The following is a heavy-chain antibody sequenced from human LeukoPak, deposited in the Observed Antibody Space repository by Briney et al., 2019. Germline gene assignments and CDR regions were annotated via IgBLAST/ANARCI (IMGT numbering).Heavy chain of an antibody. CDR3: ARALITGTPVPWYFDL. V-gene: IGHV4-31*03. CDR2: IYYSGST. J-gene: IGHJ2*01. CDR1: GGSISSGGYY. D-gene: IGHD3-16*01. Sequence: SETLSLTCTVSGGSISSGGYYWSWIPQHPGKGLEWIGYIYYSGSTYYNPSLKSRVTISVDTSKNQFSLKLSSVTAADTAVYYCARALITGTPVPWYFDLWGRGTLVTVSS.